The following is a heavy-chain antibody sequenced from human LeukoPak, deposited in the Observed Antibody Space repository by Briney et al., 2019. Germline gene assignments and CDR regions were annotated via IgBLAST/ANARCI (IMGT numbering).Heavy chain of an antibody. V-gene: IGHV3-23*01. D-gene: IGHD3-3*01. J-gene: IGHJ4*02. CDR2: ISGSGGST. Sequence: GGSLRLSCAASGFTFSSYAMSWVRQAPGKGLEWVSAISGSGGSTYYADSVKGRFTISRDNSKNTLYLQMNSLRAEDTAVYYCAKDSVFGVVIPKRGFDYWGQGTLVTVSS. CDR3: AKDSVFGVVIPKRGFDY. CDR1: GFTFSSYA.